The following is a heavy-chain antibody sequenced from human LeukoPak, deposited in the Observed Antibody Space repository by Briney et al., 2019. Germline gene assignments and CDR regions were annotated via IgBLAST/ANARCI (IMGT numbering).Heavy chain of an antibody. CDR2: IYSGGST. V-gene: IGHV3-53*01. CDR3: AILYDSSGYYAFDI. J-gene: IGHJ3*02. D-gene: IGHD3-22*01. Sequence: GGSLRLSCAASGYTVSSNYMSWVRHAPGKGLEGVSVIYSGGSTYYADSVKGRFTISRDNSKNTLYLQMNSLRAEDTAVYYCAILYDSSGYYAFDIWGQGTMVTVSS. CDR1: GYTVSSNY.